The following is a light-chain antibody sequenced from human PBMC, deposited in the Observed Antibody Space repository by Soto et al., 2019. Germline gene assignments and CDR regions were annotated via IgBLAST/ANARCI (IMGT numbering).Light chain of an antibody. CDR2: TAS. J-gene: IGKJ5*01. Sequence: EIQMTQSPPSLSASVVDRVTITFRSSQTISTYVNWYQQKPGKAPNLLIYTASNLQSGVPSRFSGSGSGTHFTLTISSLQPEDFGTYYCQQTDSFPITFGQGTRLEIK. V-gene: IGKV1-39*01. CDR1: QTISTY. CDR3: QQTDSFPIT.